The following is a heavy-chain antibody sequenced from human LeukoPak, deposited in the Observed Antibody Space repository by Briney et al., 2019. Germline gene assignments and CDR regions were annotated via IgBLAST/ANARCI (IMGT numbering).Heavy chain of an antibody. Sequence: PSETLSLTCTVSGGSISSYYWSWIRQPPGKGLEWIGYIYYSGSTNYNPSLKSRVTISVDTSKNQFSLKLSSVTAADTAVYYCARHSIGAVRPSVVFFDYWGQGTLVTVSS. CDR2: IYYSGST. D-gene: IGHD6-13*01. V-gene: IGHV4-59*08. CDR1: GGSISSYY. J-gene: IGHJ4*02. CDR3: ARHSIGAVRPSVVFFDY.